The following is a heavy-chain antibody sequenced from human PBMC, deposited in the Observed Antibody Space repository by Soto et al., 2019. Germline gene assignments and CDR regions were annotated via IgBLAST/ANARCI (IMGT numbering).Heavy chain of an antibody. CDR2: IYPGDSDT. V-gene: IGHV5-51*01. CDR3: ARPIISGYYNSSGYEGGYFAY. J-gene: IGHJ4*02. CDR1: GYSFTSHW. D-gene: IGHD3-22*01. Sequence: PGESLKISCKGSGYSFTSHWIGWVRQMPGKGLEWMGIIYPGDSDTRYSPSFQGQVTISADKSISTAYLQWSSLKASDTAMYYCARPIISGYYNSSGYEGGYFAYGAQATRV.